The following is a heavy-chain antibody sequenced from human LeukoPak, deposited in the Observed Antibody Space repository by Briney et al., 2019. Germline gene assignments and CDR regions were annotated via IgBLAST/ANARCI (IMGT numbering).Heavy chain of an antibody. CDR1: GYTFTGYY. CDR2: INPNSGGT. J-gene: IGHJ4*01. V-gene: IGHV1-2*02. CDR3: ARQYDLYYDNSAFPLDY. Sequence: ASVKVSCKASGYTFTGYYMHWVRQAPGQGLEWMGWINPNSGGTNYAQKFQGRVTMTRDTSIATGFMELTRLRFNDTAVYYCARQYDLYYDNSAFPLDYWGQGTLVSVSS. D-gene: IGHD3-22*01.